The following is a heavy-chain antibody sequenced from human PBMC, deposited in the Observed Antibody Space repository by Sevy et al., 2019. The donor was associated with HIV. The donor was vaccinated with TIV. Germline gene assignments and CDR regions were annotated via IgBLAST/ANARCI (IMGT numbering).Heavy chain of an antibody. CDR1: GFTFSSYW. J-gene: IGHJ4*02. CDR3: ARVAPHFDY. CDR2: INQDGTEK. Sequence: GGSLRLSCAASGFTFSSYWMSWVRQAPGKGLEWVANINQDGTEKYYVDSVKGRFSNSRDNTKSSLYLQMNSLRAEDTAVYYCARVAPHFDYWGQGTLVTVSS. V-gene: IGHV3-7*01.